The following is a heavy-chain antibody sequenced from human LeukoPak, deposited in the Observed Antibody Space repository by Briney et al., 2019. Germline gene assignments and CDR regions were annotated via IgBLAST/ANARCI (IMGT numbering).Heavy chain of an antibody. CDR2: INPSGGST. J-gene: IGHJ4*02. V-gene: IGHV1-46*01. CDR1: GYTFTSYY. D-gene: IGHD2-21*02. CDR3: ARAPGGRYCGGDCYYFDY. Sequence: ASVKVSCKASGYTFTSYYMHWVRQAPGQGLEWMGIINPSGGSTSYAQKFQGRVTMTRDTSTSTVYMELSSLRSQDTAVYYCARAPGGRYCGGDCYYFDYWAREPWSPSPQ.